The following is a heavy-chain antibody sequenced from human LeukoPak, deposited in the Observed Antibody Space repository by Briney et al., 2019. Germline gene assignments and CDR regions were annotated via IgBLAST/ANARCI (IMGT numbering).Heavy chain of an antibody. CDR2: IRYDGSNK. Sequence: GGSLRLSCAASGFIFSSYWMSWVRQAPGKGLEWVAFIRYDGSNKYYADSVKGRFTISRDNSKNTLYLQMNSLRAEDTAVYYCAKVYDSSGYYSPVDYWGQGTLVTVSS. J-gene: IGHJ4*02. CDR3: AKVYDSSGYYSPVDY. D-gene: IGHD3-22*01. V-gene: IGHV3-30*02. CDR1: GFIFSSYW.